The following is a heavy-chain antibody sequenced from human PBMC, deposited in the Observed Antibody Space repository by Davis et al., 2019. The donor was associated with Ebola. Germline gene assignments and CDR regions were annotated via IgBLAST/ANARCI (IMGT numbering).Heavy chain of an antibody. CDR3: AKEYCPNSGPYCTYFEV. J-gene: IGHJ4*02. D-gene: IGHD3-10*01. Sequence: GESLKISCAGFAFSFDTYGMHWVRQAPGKGLEWVASMSYHESHTSYIDSVKGRFTVSRDNSRNTLYLQMNSLRAEDTAVYFCAKEYCPNSGPYCTYFEVWGQGTQVTVSS. V-gene: IGHV3-30*18. CDR2: MSYHESHT. CDR1: AFSFDTYG.